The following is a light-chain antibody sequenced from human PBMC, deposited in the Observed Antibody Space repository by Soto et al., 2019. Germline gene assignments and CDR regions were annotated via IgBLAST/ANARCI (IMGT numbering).Light chain of an antibody. V-gene: IGKV3-20*01. CDR2: GAS. J-gene: IGKJ1*01. CDR1: QSVGSNY. Sequence: EIVLTQSPGTLSLSPGERATLSCSASQSVGSNYLAWYQQKPGQAPRLLIFGASFRATGIPDRFSGSGSGTDFTLTISRLEPEDFAVYYCQQYGSSPTTFGQGTKVDIK. CDR3: QQYGSSPTT.